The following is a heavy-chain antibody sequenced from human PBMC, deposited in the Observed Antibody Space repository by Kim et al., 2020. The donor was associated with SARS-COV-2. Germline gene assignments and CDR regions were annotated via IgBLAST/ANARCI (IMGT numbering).Heavy chain of an antibody. Sequence: KSRVTISVDTSKNQFSLKLSSVTAADTAVYYCARGGDCSGGSCYSDAFDIWGQGTMVTVSS. V-gene: IGHV4-59*09. CDR3: ARGGDCSGGSCYSDAFDI. D-gene: IGHD2-15*01. J-gene: IGHJ3*02.